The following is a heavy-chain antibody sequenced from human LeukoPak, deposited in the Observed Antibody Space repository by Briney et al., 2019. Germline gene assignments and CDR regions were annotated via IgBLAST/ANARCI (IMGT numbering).Heavy chain of an antibody. D-gene: IGHD1-1*01. CDR3: ARAPPGSNWKNYFDY. CDR1: GFTFSSHA. V-gene: IGHV3-23*01. Sequence: ETGGSLRLSCAASGFTFSSHAMCWVRQAPGKGPEWVSGISGSGNSTYYADSVKGRFTISRDNSKNTVYLQMNSLRAEDTALYYCARAPPGSNWKNYFDYWGQGTLVTVSS. J-gene: IGHJ4*02. CDR2: ISGSGNST.